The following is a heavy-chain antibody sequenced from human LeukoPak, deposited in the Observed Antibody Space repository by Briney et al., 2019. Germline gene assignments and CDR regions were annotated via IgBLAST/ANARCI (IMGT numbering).Heavy chain of an antibody. J-gene: IGHJ4*02. CDR1: VGSISSSSYY. V-gene: IGHV4-39*01. CDR3: ARTSGSQYVPNDN. D-gene: IGHD1-26*01. Sequence: PSETLSLTCTVSVGSISSSSYYWGWIRQPAGKGPEWIGTIFVGDTYYNPSLKSRVTMSVDTSKNQFSLRLMSVSTADTAVYYCARTSGSQYVPNDNCGQGIRVTVSS. CDR2: IFVGDT.